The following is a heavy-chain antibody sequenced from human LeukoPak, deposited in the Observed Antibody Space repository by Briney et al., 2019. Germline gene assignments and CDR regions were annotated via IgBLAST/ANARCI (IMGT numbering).Heavy chain of an antibody. CDR2: LDPEDGET. CDR3: ATKNRARYDYVWGSFLY. Sequence: GASVKVSCKASGYTFTSYYMHWVRQAPGKGLEWMGSLDPEDGETVYAQKFQGRVTMTEDTSTDTAHMELSSLRSEDTAVYYCATKNRARYDYVWGSFLYWGQGTLVTVSS. D-gene: IGHD3-16*01. V-gene: IGHV1-24*01. J-gene: IGHJ4*02. CDR1: GYTFTSYY.